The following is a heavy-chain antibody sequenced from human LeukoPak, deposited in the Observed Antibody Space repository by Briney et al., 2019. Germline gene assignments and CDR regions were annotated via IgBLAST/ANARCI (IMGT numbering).Heavy chain of an antibody. V-gene: IGHV3-21*01. Sequence: PGGSLRLSCAASGFTFSSYSMNWVRQAPGKGLEWVSSISSSSSYIYYADSVKGRFTISRGNAKNSLYLQMNSLRAEDTAVYYCARVHRYYDSSGYYDLFDYWGQGTLVTVSS. CDR3: ARVHRYYDSSGYYDLFDY. CDR2: ISSSSSYI. D-gene: IGHD3-22*01. J-gene: IGHJ4*02. CDR1: GFTFSSYS.